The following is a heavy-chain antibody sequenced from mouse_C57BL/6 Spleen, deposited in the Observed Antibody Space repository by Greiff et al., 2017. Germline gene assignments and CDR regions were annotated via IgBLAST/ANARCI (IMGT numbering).Heavy chain of an antibody. CDR2: IDPSDSYT. Sequence: QVQLQQPGAELVKPGASVKLSCKASGYTFTSYWMQWVKQRPGQGLEWIGEIDPSDSYTNYNQKFKGKATLTVDTSSSTAYMQLSSLTSEDSAVYYCARGIGGYFDVWGTGTTVTVSS. D-gene: IGHD2-14*01. J-gene: IGHJ1*03. CDR3: ARGIGGYFDV. CDR1: GYTFTSYW. V-gene: IGHV1-50*01.